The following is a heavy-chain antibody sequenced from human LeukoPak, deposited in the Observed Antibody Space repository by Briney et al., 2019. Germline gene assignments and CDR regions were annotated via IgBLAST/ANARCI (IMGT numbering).Heavy chain of an antibody. CDR2: IYYNGST. J-gene: IGHJ6*03. D-gene: IGHD3-22*01. CDR1: GGSITTYY. CDR3: ARGYSDTTGYLPYYYYYSMDV. Sequence: PSETLSLTCAVSGGSITTYYWSWIRQPPGKGLEWIGYIYYNGSTNCNPSLKTRVAISLDTSKNQFSLKLSSVTAADTAVYYCARGYSDTTGYLPYYYYYSMDVWGKGTTVTVSS. V-gene: IGHV4-59*01.